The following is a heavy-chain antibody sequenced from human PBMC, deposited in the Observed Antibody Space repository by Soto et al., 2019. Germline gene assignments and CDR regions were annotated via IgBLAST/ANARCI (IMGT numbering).Heavy chain of an antibody. J-gene: IGHJ6*02. CDR3: AREGGGMDV. Sequence: SETLSLTCIVSGVSISSGYCTWIRQSPGKGLEWIGYISHSGRRHYSPSLQSRVTLSVETSKNQFSLRLSSVTAADTAVYYCAREGGGMDVWGQGTTVTVSS. V-gene: IGHV4-59*01. CDR2: ISHSGRR. CDR1: GVSISSGY.